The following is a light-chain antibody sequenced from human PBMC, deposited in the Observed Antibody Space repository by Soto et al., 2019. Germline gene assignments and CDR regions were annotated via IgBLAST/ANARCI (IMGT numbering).Light chain of an antibody. J-gene: IGLJ2*01. CDR3: SSYAGSNVI. CDR1: SSDAGGYRY. V-gene: IGLV2-8*01. Sequence: QSVLTQPPSASGSPGQSVTISCTGASSDAGGYRYVSWYRQHPGKVPKLMIYEVTKRPSGVPDRFSGSKSGNTASLTVSGLQAEDEADYYCSSYAGSNVIFGGGTKLT. CDR2: EVT.